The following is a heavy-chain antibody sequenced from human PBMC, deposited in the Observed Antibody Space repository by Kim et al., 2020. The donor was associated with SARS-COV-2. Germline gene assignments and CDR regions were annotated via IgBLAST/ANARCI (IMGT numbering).Heavy chain of an antibody. CDR3: AREFVLDYGDYGMDV. V-gene: IGHV4-30-4*01. CDR2: IYYSGST. CDR1: GGSISSGGYY. Sequence: SETLSLTCTVSGGSISSGGYYWSWIRQSPGKGLEWIGYIYYSGSTYYTPSLKSRVTISVDTSKNQFSLKLSSVTAADTAVYYCAREFVLDYGDYGMDVWGQGTTVTVSS. J-gene: IGHJ6*02. D-gene: IGHD4-17*01.